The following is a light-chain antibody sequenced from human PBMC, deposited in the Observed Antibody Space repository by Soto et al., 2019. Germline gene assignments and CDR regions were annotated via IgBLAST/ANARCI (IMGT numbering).Light chain of an antibody. CDR2: DAS. Sequence: EIVLTQSPATLSLSPGERATLSCRASQSVRTYLAWYQQKPGQAPRLLIYDASNRAAGIPARFSGSGSGTAFTLTISSLEPEDFAVYYCQQRSNWPVTFGQGTKVDIK. CDR3: QQRSNWPVT. V-gene: IGKV3-11*01. CDR1: QSVRTY. J-gene: IGKJ1*01.